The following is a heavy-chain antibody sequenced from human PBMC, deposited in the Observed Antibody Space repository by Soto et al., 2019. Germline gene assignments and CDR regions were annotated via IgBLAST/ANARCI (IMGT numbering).Heavy chain of an antibody. D-gene: IGHD1-7*01. CDR3: ARNYGHAFDI. CDR2: ISAYNGNT. V-gene: IGHV1-18*01. J-gene: IGHJ3*02. CDR1: GYTFTSYG. Sequence: ASVKVSCKASGYTFTSYGISWVRQAPGQGLEWMGWISAYNGNTNYAQKLQGRVTMTTDTSKNQFSLKLSSVTAADTAVYYCARNYGHAFDIWGQGTMVTVSS.